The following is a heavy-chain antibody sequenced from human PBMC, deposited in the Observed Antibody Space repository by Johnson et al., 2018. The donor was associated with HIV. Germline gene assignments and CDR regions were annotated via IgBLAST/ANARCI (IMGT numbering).Heavy chain of an antibody. J-gene: IGHJ3*02. CDR3: ARALARLDAFDI. CDR1: GFTFSSHA. CDR2: ISFDGTSK. Sequence: QLVESGGGVVQPGRSLRLSCAASGFTFSSHAMHWVRQAPGKGLEWVAFISFDGTSKYYADSVKGRFTISRDNSKNTVYLQMNSLRVEDTYVYYCARALARLDAFDIWGQGTMVTVSS. V-gene: IGHV3-30*04.